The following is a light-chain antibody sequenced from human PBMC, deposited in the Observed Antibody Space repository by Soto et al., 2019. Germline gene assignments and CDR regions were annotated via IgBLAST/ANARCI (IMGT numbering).Light chain of an antibody. CDR2: AAS. CDR1: QSISTY. Sequence: DIQVTQSPSSLSASVGDSVTITCRASQSISTYLNWYQQRPGKAPRLLIYAASSLQSGVPSRFSGSGSGTDFTLTISSLQPEDFASYYCQLSYSIPPRTFAGGPKVDSK. V-gene: IGKV1-39*01. CDR3: QLSYSIPPRT. J-gene: IGKJ4*01.